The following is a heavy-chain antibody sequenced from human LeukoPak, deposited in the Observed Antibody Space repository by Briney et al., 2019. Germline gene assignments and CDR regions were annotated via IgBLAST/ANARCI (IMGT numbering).Heavy chain of an antibody. Sequence: GGSLRLSXAASGFTFSSYEMNWVRQAPGKGLEWVSYISSIGSTIYYADSVKGRFTISRDNAKNSLYLQMNSLRAEDTAVYYCAKTSYGSGSYYIRERYFDYWGQGTLVTVSS. CDR1: GFTFSSYE. V-gene: IGHV3-48*03. CDR3: AKTSYGSGSYYIRERYFDY. D-gene: IGHD3-10*01. CDR2: ISSIGSTI. J-gene: IGHJ4*02.